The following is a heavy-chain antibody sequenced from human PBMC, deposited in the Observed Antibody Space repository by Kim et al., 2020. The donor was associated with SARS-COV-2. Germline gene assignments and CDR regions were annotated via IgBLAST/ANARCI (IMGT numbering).Heavy chain of an antibody. V-gene: IGHV3-53*04. CDR3: ARERYYYGSGSYALNYYYYGMDV. D-gene: IGHD3-10*01. CDR1: GFTVSSNY. CDR2: IYSGGST. Sequence: GGSLRLSCAASGFTVSSNYMSWVRQAPGKGLEWVSVIYSGGSTYYADSVKGRFTISRHNSKNTLYLQMNSLRAEDTAVYYCARERYYYGSGSYALNYYYYGMDVWGQGTTVTVSS. J-gene: IGHJ6*02.